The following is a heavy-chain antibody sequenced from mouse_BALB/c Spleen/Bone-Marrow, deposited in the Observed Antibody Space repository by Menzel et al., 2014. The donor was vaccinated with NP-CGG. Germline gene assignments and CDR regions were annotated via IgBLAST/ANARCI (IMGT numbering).Heavy chain of an antibody. V-gene: IGHV2-9*02. CDR1: GFSLTSYG. CDR2: IWAGGSI. D-gene: IGHD1-1*01. J-gene: IGHJ3*01. Sequence: VKLVESGPGLVAPSQSLSITCTVSGFSLTSYGVHWVRQPPGKGLEWLGVIWAGGSIIYNSALMSRLSISKDNSKSXVFLKMNSLQTDDTAMYYCASSYYGSSQFAYWGQGTLVTVSA. CDR3: ASSYYGSSQFAY.